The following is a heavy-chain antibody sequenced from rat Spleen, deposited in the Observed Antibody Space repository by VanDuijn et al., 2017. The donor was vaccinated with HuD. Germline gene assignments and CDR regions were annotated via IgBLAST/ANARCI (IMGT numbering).Heavy chain of an antibody. D-gene: IGHD2-1*01. V-gene: IGHV5-31*01. CDR3: ARRYDFDF. CDR2: IMYFAGRT. Sequence: EVQLVETGGGLVQPGRSLKLSCVDSGFTFNNYGMTWIRQSPGKGLEWVASIMYFAGRTHYPDSVKGRFTISRDNAKSTLYLQMDSLRSEDTATYYCARRYDFDFWGQGVMSQSPQ. J-gene: IGHJ2*01. CDR1: GFTFNNYG.